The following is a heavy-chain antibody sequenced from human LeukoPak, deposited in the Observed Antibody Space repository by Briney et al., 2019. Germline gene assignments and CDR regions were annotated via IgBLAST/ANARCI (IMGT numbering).Heavy chain of an antibody. J-gene: IGHJ5*02. V-gene: IGHV3-23*01. CDR2: IGGSGGST. CDR1: GFTFSSYG. CDR3: ARGRRSGGITMIRGVKDRGWFDP. Sequence: PGGSLRLSCAASGFTFSSYGMSWVRQAPGKGLEWVSAIGGSGGSTYYADSVKGRFTISRDDSKKMLYLQMNSLRPEDTAVYYCARGRRSGGITMIRGVKDRGWFDPWGQGTLVTVSS. D-gene: IGHD3-10*01.